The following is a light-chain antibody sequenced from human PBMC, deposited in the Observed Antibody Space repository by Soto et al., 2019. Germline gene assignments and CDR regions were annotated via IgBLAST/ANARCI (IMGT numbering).Light chain of an antibody. CDR2: EGS. CDR3: CSYAGSSTYYV. Sequence: QSALPQPASVSVSPGQSITISCTGTSSDVGNYNLVSWYQQHPGKAPKLMIYEGSKRPSGVSNRFSASKSGNTASLTISGLQAEDEADYYCCSYAGSSTYYVFGTGTKVTVL. V-gene: IGLV2-23*01. CDR1: SSDVGNYNL. J-gene: IGLJ1*01.